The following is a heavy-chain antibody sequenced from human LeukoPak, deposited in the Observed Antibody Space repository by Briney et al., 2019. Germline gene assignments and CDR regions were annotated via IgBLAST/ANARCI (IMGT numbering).Heavy chain of an antibody. CDR2: ISSSSSYI. CDR3: ARAGMIVVVIGFDY. Sequence: GGSLRLSCAASGFTFTNYWMHWVRQAPGKGLEWVSSISSSSSYIYYADSVKGRFTISRDNAKNSLYLQMNSLRAEDTAVYYCARAGMIVVVIGFDYWGQGTLVTVSS. CDR1: GFTFTNYW. J-gene: IGHJ4*02. V-gene: IGHV3-21*01. D-gene: IGHD3-22*01.